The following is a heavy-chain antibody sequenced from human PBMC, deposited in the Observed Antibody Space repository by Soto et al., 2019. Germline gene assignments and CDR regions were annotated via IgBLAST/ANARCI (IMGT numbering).Heavy chain of an antibody. CDR3: ARDYGSWQTPFDYDFWSGYYGLPGGVNWFDP. J-gene: IGHJ5*02. D-gene: IGHD3-3*01. CDR1: GFTFSSYS. Sequence: PGGSLRLSCAASGFTFSSYSMNWVRQAPGKGLEWVSSISSSSSYIYYADSVKGRFTISRDNAKNSLYLQMNSLRAEDTAVYYCARDYGSWQTPFDYDFWSGYYGLPGGVNWFDPWGQGTLVTVSS. V-gene: IGHV3-21*01. CDR2: ISSSSSYI.